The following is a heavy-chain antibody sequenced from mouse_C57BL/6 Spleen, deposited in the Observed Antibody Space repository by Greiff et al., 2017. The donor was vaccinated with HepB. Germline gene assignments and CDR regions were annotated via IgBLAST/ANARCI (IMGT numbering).Heavy chain of an antibody. CDR3: TVFTTWGGY. Sequence: EVKLVESGGGLVQPGGSMKLSCVASGFTFSNYWMNWVRQSPEKGLEWVAQIRLKSDNYATHYAESVKGRFTISRDDSKSSVYLQMNNLRAEDTGIYYCTVFTTWGGYWGQGTTLTVSS. J-gene: IGHJ2*01. CDR1: GFTFSNYW. D-gene: IGHD2-12*01. V-gene: IGHV6-3*01. CDR2: IRLKSDNYAT.